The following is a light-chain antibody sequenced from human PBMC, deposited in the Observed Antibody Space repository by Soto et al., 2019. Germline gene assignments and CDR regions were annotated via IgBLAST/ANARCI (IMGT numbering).Light chain of an antibody. V-gene: IGLV3-21*02. CDR1: NIEIKS. J-gene: IGLJ7*01. CDR2: DDN. Sequence: SYVLTQPPAVSVAPGQTANITCGGHNIEIKSVQWYRQKPGQAPVLVVYDDNDRPSGVPERYSGSTSGNTASLTITRVEAGDEAAFYCQVWHSLAGVFGGGTQLTVL. CDR3: QVWHSLAGV.